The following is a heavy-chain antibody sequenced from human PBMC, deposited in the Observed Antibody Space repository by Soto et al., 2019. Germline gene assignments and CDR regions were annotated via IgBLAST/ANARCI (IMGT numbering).Heavy chain of an antibody. D-gene: IGHD6-19*01. J-gene: IGHJ6*02. CDR1: GCTFSSYA. CDR3: ARTVRLGIAVACTPVKYYYGMDV. V-gene: IGHV1-69*01. Sequence: QVHLVQSGAEVKKPGSSVKVSCKASGCTFSSYAISWVRQAPGQGLEWMGGIIPIFGTANYAQKFQGRVTITADESTSTAYMELSSLRSEDTAVYYCARTVRLGIAVACTPVKYYYGMDVWGRGTTVTVSS. CDR2: IIPIFGTA.